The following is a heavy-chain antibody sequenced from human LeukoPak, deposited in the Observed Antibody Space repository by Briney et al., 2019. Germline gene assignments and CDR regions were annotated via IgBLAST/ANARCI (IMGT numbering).Heavy chain of an antibody. V-gene: IGHV4-61*02. Sequence: SETLSLTCTVSGGSINSGSYYWSWIRQPAGKGLEWIGRIYTSGSTNYNPSLKSRVTISVDTSKNQFSLKLSSVTAADTAVYYCARSGSADYGSGSYHPFDYWGQGTLVTVSS. CDR3: ARSGSADYGSGSYHPFDY. J-gene: IGHJ4*02. CDR1: GGSINSGSYY. D-gene: IGHD3-10*01. CDR2: IYTSGST.